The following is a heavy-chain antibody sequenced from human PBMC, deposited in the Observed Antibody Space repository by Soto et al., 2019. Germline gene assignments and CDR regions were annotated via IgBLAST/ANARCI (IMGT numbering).Heavy chain of an antibody. CDR2: MNTKSGNT. J-gene: IGHJ4*02. CDR3: ALVVTPMAIDY. D-gene: IGHD5-18*01. Sequence: XSVKVSCKASGSSFTNNNITWVRQATGQGLEWMGWMNTKSGNTGHAQKFQGRVTLTRNTSIHTAYMELSSLRSEDTAVYYCALVVTPMAIDYWGQGTLVTVSS. V-gene: IGHV1-8*01. CDR1: GSSFTNNN.